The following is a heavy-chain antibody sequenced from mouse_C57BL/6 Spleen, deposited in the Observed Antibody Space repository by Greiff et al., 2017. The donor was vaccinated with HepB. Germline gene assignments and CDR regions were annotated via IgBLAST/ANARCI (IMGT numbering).Heavy chain of an antibody. CDR1: GFTFSDYG. D-gene: IGHD1-1*01. CDR3: ARGSYAVFGY. Sequence: EVKLMEPGGGLVKPGGSLKLPCAASGFTFSDYGMHWVRQAPEKGLEWVAYISGGSSTIYSADTVKGRFTISRDNAKNTLYLQMTSLRSEDTAMYYCARGSYAVFGYWGQGTTLTVSS. J-gene: IGHJ2*01. V-gene: IGHV5-17*01. CDR2: ISGGSSTI.